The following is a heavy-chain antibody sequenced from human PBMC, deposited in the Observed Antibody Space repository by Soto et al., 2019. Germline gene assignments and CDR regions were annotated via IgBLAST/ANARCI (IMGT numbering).Heavy chain of an antibody. CDR2: IKSKTDGGAR. Sequence: EAQLVESGGGLVKPGGSLRLSCVVSGFAPSDAWMNWVRQAPGKGLEWVGRIKSKTDGGARDYAAPVKGRFTISTDDSQKTLYRKMNSLRTEATAVYDCTTGGGHVDRWGHGTPVTVSS. CDR1: GFAPSDAW. J-gene: IGHJ5*02. V-gene: IGHV3-15*07. D-gene: IGHD3-16*01. CDR3: TTGGGHVDR.